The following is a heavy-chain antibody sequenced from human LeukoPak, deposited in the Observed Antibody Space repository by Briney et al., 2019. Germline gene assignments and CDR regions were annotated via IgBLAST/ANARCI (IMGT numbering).Heavy chain of an antibody. D-gene: IGHD3-22*01. V-gene: IGHV3-21*01. J-gene: IGHJ4*02. CDR1: GFPFSSYS. Sequence: GGPLRLSCAASGFPFSSYSMNWVRQAPGEGLEWVSSTSSSSSYIYYADSVKARLTISRDNAKNSLYLQMNSMRTEDTAVYYCARGEHYYDSSGRQYYFDYWGQGTLVTVSS. CDR2: TSSSSSYI. CDR3: ARGEHYYDSSGRQYYFDY.